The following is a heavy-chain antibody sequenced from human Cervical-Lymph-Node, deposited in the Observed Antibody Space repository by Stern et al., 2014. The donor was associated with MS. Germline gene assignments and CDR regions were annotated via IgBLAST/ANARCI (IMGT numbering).Heavy chain of an antibody. CDR2: INPSGGST. Sequence: VQLVESGAEVKKPGASVKVSCKASGYTFTSYYMHWVRQAPGQGLERMGIINPSGGSTSYAQKFQGRVTMTRDTSTSTVYMELSSLRSEDTAVYYCARAVGATEGFDYWGQGTLVTVSS. CDR3: ARAVGATEGFDY. J-gene: IGHJ4*02. V-gene: IGHV1-46*01. D-gene: IGHD1-26*01. CDR1: GYTFTSYY.